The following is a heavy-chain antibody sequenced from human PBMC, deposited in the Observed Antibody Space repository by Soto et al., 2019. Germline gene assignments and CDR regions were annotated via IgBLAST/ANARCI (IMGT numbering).Heavy chain of an antibody. D-gene: IGHD6-25*01. CDR2: ISSSSSYI. J-gene: IGHJ6*03. Sequence: ESGGGLVKPGGSLRLSCAASGFTFSSYSMNWVRQAPGKGLEWVSSISSSSSYIYYADSVKGRFTISRDNAKNSLYLQMNSLRAEDTAVYYCAQRGDYYYYYMDVWGKGTTVTVSS. CDR1: GFTFSSYS. V-gene: IGHV3-21*01. CDR3: AQRGDYYYYYMDV.